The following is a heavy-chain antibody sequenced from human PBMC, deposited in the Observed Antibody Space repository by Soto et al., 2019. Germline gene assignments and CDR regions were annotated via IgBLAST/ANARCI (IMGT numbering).Heavy chain of an antibody. CDR1: GGSISSGDYY. J-gene: IGHJ4*02. CDR2: IYYSGST. D-gene: IGHD3-22*01. CDR3: ARTGSGYYYVAYFDY. V-gene: IGHV4-30-4*01. Sequence: SETLSLTCTVSGGSISSGDYYWSWIRQPPGKGLEWIGYIYYSGSTYYNPSLKSRVTISVDTSKNQFSLKLSSVTAADTAVYYCARTGSGYYYVAYFDYWGQGTLVTVSS.